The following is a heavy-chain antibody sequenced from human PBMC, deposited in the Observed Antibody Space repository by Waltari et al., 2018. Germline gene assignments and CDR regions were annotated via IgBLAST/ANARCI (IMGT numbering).Heavy chain of an antibody. CDR3: ARDPPFSGSYSGSYEAAVSDY. J-gene: IGHJ4*02. Sequence: QLQLQESGPGLVKPSETLSLTCTVSGGSISSSSYYWGWIRKPPGKGLEWIGSIYYSGSTYYNPSLKSRVTISVDTSKNQFSLKLSSVTAADTAVYYCARDPPFSGSYSGSYEAAVSDYWGQGTLVTVSS. V-gene: IGHV4-39*07. D-gene: IGHD1-26*01. CDR2: IYYSGST. CDR1: GGSISSSSYY.